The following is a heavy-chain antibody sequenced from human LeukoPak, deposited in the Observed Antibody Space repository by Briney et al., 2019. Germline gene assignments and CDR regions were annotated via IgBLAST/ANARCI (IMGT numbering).Heavy chain of an antibody. CDR3: ARNGYCSSTSCPWAYFDF. D-gene: IGHD2-2*01. J-gene: IGHJ4*02. CDR1: GFTFSSYA. CDR2: ISSNGGST. V-gene: IGHV3-64*01. Sequence: GGSLRLSCAASGFTFSSYAMHWVRQAPGKGLEFVSVISSNGGSTYYANSVKGGFTISRDNSKNSLYLQMGSLRAEDMAVNYCARNGYCSSTSCPWAYFDFWGQGTLVTVSS.